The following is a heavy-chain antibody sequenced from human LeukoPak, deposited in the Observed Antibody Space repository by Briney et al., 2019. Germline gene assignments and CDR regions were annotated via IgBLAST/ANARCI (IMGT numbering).Heavy chain of an antibody. J-gene: IGHJ4*02. V-gene: IGHV3-15*01. CDR1: GFTFSNAW. CDR2: IKSKADGGTT. CDR3: RRGIAAAGSFDY. D-gene: IGHD6-13*01. Sequence: GGSLRLSCAASGFTFSNAWMSWVRQAPGKGLDWVGRIKSKADGGTTDYAAPVKGRFTISRDDSKNTLYLQMNSLKTEDTAVYYCRRGIAAAGSFDYWGQGNLVTVSS.